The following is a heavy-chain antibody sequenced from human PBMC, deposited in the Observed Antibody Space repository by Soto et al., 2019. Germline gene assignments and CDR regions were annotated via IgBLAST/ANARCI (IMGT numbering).Heavy chain of an antibody. Sequence: QVQLVQSGAEVKKPGASVQVSCKSSGYTFTSYGITWVRQAPGQGLEWMGWISASNGNTNYAQKFQGRVNMTTDTSTSTSHKELMSLTSEDAVVDYCARDTGITSGGVIFMKSFEIWGQGTMVTVSS. J-gene: IGHJ3*02. V-gene: IGHV1-18*01. CDR2: ISASNGNT. D-gene: IGHD3-16*01. CDR1: GYTFTSYG. CDR3: ARDTGITSGGVIFMKSFEI.